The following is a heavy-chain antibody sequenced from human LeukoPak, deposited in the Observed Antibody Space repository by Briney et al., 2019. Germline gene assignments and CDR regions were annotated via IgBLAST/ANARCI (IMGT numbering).Heavy chain of an antibody. J-gene: IGHJ4*02. D-gene: IGHD6-13*01. Sequence: GASVKVSCEASGYTFTSYGISWVRQAPGQGLEWMGWISAYNGNTNYPQKLQGRVTMTTDASTSTAYMELRSLRSDDTAVYYCARDIAAAGTRCFDYWGQGTLVTVSS. CDR2: ISAYNGNT. V-gene: IGHV1-18*01. CDR1: GYTFTSYG. CDR3: ARDIAAAGTRCFDY.